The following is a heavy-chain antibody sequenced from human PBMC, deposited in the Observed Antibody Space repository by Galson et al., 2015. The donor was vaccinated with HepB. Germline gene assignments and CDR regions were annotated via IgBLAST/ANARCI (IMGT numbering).Heavy chain of an antibody. V-gene: IGHV1-2*02. CDR2: INPNSGGT. Sequence: SVKVSCKASGYTFTGYYMHWVRQAPGQGLEWMGWINPNSGGTNYAQKFQGRVTMTRDTSISTAYMELSRLRSDDTAVYYCARDGGSNMTTGCMDVWGQGTTVTVSS. J-gene: IGHJ6*02. CDR1: GYTFTGYY. D-gene: IGHD4-17*01. CDR3: ARDGGSNMTTGCMDV.